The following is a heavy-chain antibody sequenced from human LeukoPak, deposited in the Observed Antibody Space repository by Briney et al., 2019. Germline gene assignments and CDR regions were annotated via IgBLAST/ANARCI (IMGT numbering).Heavy chain of an antibody. J-gene: IGHJ6*04. V-gene: IGHV3-11*06. D-gene: IGHD3-9*01. CDR2: VSSSSSYT. CDR3: ARIGNDILTGYLSYYYGMDV. Sequence: GGSLRLSCAASGFTFSDYYMSWIRQAPGKGLEWVSYVSSSSSYTNYADSVKGRFTISSDNAKNSLYLQMNSLRAEDTAVYYCARIGNDILTGYLSYYYGMDVWGKGTTVTVSS. CDR1: GFTFSDYY.